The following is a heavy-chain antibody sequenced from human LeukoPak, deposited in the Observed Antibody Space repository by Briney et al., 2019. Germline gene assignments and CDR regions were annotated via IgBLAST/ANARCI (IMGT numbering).Heavy chain of an antibody. V-gene: IGHV3-21*01. CDR2: ISSSSSYI. Sequence: PGGSLRLSCAASGFTFSSYSMNWVRQAPGKGLEWVSSISSSSSYIYYADSVKGRFTISRDNAKNSLYLQMNSLRAEDTAVYYCARDLYYHDSSGYSPAWGQGTLVTVSS. D-gene: IGHD3-22*01. CDR1: GFTFSSYS. CDR3: ARDLYYHDSSGYSPA. J-gene: IGHJ4*02.